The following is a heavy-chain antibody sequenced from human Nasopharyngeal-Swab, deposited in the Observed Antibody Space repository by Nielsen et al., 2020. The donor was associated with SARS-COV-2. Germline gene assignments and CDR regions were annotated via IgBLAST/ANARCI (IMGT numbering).Heavy chain of an antibody. J-gene: IGHJ3*01. CDR1: GVSVSNNRAA. CDR3: ARIQQQLPGIV. D-gene: IGHD6-13*01. CDR2: TYYRSQRNY. Sequence: QTLSLTCSISGVSVSNNRAAWRWIRQSPSRGLEWLGWTYYRSQRNYYYADSVRGRVTVNPDTSSNQVSLHLNSVTPEDTAVYYCARIQQQLPGIVWGQGTMVIVSS. V-gene: IGHV6-1*01.